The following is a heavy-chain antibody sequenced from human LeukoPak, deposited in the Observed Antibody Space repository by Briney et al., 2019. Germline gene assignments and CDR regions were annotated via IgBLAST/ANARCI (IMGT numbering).Heavy chain of an antibody. CDR3: ARSHYDFWSGNNWFDP. J-gene: IGHJ5*02. CDR2: IYYSGST. V-gene: IGHV4-39*07. CDR1: GGSISGYY. D-gene: IGHD3-3*01. Sequence: PSETLSLTCSVSGGSISGYYWTWIRQPPGKGLEWIGSIYYSGSTYYNPSLKSRVAISVDTSKNQFSLKLSSVTAADTAVYYCARSHYDFWSGNNWFDPWGQGTLVTVSS.